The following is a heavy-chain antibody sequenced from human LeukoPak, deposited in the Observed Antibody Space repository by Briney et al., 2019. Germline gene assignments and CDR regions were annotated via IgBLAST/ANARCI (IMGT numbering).Heavy chain of an antibody. J-gene: IGHJ5*02. CDR3: ARHTAMALNWFDP. CDR2: IYYSGST. V-gene: IGHV4-59*08. Sequence: SETLSLTCTVSGGSISSYYWSWIRQPPGKGLEWIGYIYYSGSTNYNPSLKSRVTISVDTSKNQFSLKLSSVTAADTAVYYCARHTAMALNWFDPWGQGTLVTVSS. D-gene: IGHD5-18*01. CDR1: GGSISSYY.